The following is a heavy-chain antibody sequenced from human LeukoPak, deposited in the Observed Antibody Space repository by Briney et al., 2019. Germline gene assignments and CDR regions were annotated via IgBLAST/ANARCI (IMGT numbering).Heavy chain of an antibody. Sequence: PGRSLRLSCTASGFTFGDYAMSWVRQAPGKGLEWVGFIRSTTYGGTTEYVASVKGRFTISRDDSKSIAYLQMNSLKTEDTAVYYCNRYSSGWYNSDYWGQGTLVTVSS. CDR3: NRYSSGWYNSDY. D-gene: IGHD6-19*01. V-gene: IGHV3-49*04. CDR1: GFTFGDYA. CDR2: IRSTTYGGTT. J-gene: IGHJ4*02.